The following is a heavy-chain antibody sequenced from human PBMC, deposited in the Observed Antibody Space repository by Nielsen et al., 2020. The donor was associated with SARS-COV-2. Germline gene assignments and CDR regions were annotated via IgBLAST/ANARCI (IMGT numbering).Heavy chain of an antibody. D-gene: IGHD4-17*01. Sequence: GSSLKISYAASGFTFDDYGMSWVRQAPGKGLEWVSGLNWSGRSTGYADSVKGRFTISRDNAKNSLYLQMNGLRAEDTAFYYCARDDYGDYVSRMDVWGQGTSVIVSS. CDR3: ARDDYGDYVSRMDV. CDR1: GFTFDDYG. CDR2: LNWSGRST. V-gene: IGHV3-20*03. J-gene: IGHJ6*02.